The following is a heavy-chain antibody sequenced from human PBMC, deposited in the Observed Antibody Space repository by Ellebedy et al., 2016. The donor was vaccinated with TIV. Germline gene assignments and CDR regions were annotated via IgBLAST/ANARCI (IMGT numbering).Heavy chain of an antibody. J-gene: IGHJ2*01. V-gene: IGHV4-4*07. D-gene: IGHD1-14*01. CDR1: GGSFSSYY. CDR2: IFMSGST. CDR3: ARLRQSRDRSHWYFDL. Sequence: SETLSLXXTVSGGSFSSYYWSWIRQSAGKGLEWIWRIFMSGSTTYNPSLKNRVTMSVDASTTQLSLNLSSVTAADTAVYFCARLRQSRDRSHWYFDLWGRGTLVTVSS.